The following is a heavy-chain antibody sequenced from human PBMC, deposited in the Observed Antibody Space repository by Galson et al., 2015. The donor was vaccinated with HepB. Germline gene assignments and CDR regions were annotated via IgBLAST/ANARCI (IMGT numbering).Heavy chain of an antibody. V-gene: IGHV1-69*06. CDR3: AKGSYCSSSTCYERLGNWFDS. D-gene: IGHD2-15*01. CDR1: GGTFSNYA. Sequence: VKVSCKASGGTFSNYAISWVRQAPGQGLGWMGGIIPFFGTAKYAQNFQGRVTITADKSPSTAYMDLSRLKSEDTAVYYCAKGSYCSSSTCYERLGNWFDSWGQGTLVTVSS. J-gene: IGHJ5*01. CDR2: IIPFFGTA.